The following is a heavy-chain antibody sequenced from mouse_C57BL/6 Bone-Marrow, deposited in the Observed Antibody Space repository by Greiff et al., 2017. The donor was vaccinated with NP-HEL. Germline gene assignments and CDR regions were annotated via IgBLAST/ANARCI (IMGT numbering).Heavy chain of an antibody. CDR1: GYTFTDYY. CDR3: GRGMGRGY. Sequence: EVQLQQSGPELVKPGASVKISCKASGYTFTDYYMNWVKQSHGKSLEWIGDINPNNGGTSYNQKFKGKATLTVDKSSSTAYLELRSLTSEDSAVYYRGRGMGRGYRGQGTTLPVPS. CDR2: INPNNGGT. V-gene: IGHV1-26*01. D-gene: IGHD2-3*01. J-gene: IGHJ2*01.